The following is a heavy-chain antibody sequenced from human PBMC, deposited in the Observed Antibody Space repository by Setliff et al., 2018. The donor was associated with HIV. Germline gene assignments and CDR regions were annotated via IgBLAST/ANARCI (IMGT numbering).Heavy chain of an antibody. CDR1: PGSITVYY. CDR2: VSHSAGT. CDR3: AREEGCSSATCRATYNWVDP. V-gene: IGHV4-59*12. J-gene: IGHJ5*02. D-gene: IGHD2-2*01. Sequence: PSETLSLTCNVSPGSITVYYWTWVRQPPGRGLEWIGYVSHSAGTSYNPSLNSRVTMSVDPSKNQFSLKLTSVTAADTAVYYCAREEGCSSATCRATYNWVDPWGQGTLVTV.